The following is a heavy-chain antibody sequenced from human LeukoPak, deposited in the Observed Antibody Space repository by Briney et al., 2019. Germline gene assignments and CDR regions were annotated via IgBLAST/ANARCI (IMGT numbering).Heavy chain of an antibody. CDR3: ARELAGHNSSSSFDY. CDR1: GYTFPRSP. V-gene: IGHV7-4-1*02. CDR2: INTNTGNP. D-gene: IGHD6-6*01. Sequence: ASVKVSCKASGYTFPRSPINWVRQAPGQGLEWMGWINTNTGNPTYAQGFTGRFVFSLDTSVSTAYLQISSLKAEDTAVYYCARELAGHNSSSSFDYWGQGTLVTVSS. J-gene: IGHJ4*02.